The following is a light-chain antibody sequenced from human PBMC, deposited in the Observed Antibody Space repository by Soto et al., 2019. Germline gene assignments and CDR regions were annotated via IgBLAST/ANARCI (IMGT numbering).Light chain of an antibody. CDR3: QQFNAYPLT. J-gene: IGKJ4*01. Sequence: DIQLTQSPSFLSASVGDRVTISCRASQGISDYLAWYQQKPGTAHKLLIYGASTLQSGVPSRFSGSASGTEFPLTIRSLQPEDFATYFWQQFNAYPLTFGGGTKLEIK. CDR1: QGISDY. CDR2: GAS. V-gene: IGKV1-9*01.